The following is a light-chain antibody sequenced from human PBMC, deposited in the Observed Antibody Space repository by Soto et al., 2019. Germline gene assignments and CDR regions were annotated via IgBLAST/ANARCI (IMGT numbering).Light chain of an antibody. J-gene: IGKJ4*01. CDR2: DAS. Sequence: EIVLTQSPGTLSLSPGERATLSCRASQSVSSSCVAWYQQKPGQAPRLFIYDASSRATGIPDRISGSGSGTDFTLTISRLEPEDFAVYYCQQYGSSPLTFGGGTKVEIK. CDR3: QQYGSSPLT. CDR1: QSVSSSC. V-gene: IGKV3-20*01.